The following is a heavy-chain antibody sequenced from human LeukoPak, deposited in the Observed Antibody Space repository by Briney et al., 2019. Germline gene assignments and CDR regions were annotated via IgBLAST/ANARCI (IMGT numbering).Heavy chain of an antibody. J-gene: IGHJ5*02. CDR3: ARYSTSSGWFDP. D-gene: IGHD6-6*01. Sequence: SETLSLTCTVSGGSISSSDYYWGWIRQPPGKGLEWIGSMHYSGSNAYSPSLKSRVIIFVDTSKNQFSLQLTYVTAADTAVCFCARYSTSSGWFDPWGQGSLVTVSS. V-gene: IGHV4-39*01. CDR1: GGSISSSDYY. CDR2: MHYSGSN.